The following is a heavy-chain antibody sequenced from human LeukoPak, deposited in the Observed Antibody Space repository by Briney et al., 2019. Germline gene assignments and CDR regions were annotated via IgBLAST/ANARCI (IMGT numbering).Heavy chain of an antibody. Sequence: SETLSLTCTVSGGSISSSGYYWGWIRQPPGKGLEWIGSIHYSGSTYYNSSLKSRVTISVDTSKNQFSLKLSSVTAADTAVYYCARHRDQWLAAFDYWGQGTLVTVSS. CDR1: GGSISSSGYY. V-gene: IGHV4-39*01. CDR2: IHYSGST. D-gene: IGHD6-19*01. CDR3: ARHRDQWLAAFDY. J-gene: IGHJ4*02.